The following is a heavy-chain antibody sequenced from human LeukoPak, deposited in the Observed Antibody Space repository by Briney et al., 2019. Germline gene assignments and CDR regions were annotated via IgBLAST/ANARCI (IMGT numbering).Heavy chain of an antibody. CDR2: INHSGST. CDR3: ARGMAVYYYYGMDV. CDR1: GGSFSGYY. Sequence: SETLSLTCAVYGGSFSGYYWSWIRQPPGKGLEWIGEINHSGSTNYNSSLKSRVTISVDTSKNQFSLKLSSVTAADTAVYYCARGMAVYYYYGMDVWGQGTTVTVSS. V-gene: IGHV4-34*01. J-gene: IGHJ6*02. D-gene: IGHD5-24*01.